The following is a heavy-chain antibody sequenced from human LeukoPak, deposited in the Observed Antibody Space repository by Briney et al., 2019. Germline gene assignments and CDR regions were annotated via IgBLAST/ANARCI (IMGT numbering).Heavy chain of an antibody. V-gene: IGHV3-11*01. J-gene: IGHJ4*02. D-gene: IGHD3-22*01. CDR2: IPNDDSVI. CDR3: AREQWFRWEY. CDR1: GFSVCNYY. Sequence: GGSLRLSCEASGFSVCNYYMVWVRQPPGKGLECISYIPNDDSVIYYADSVRGRLSVSRDSAKNSLSLQLNSLRAEDTAVYYCAREQWFRWEYWGQGILVTVSS.